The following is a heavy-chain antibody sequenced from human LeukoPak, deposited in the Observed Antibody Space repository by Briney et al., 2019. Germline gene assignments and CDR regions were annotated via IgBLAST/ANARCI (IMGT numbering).Heavy chain of an antibody. CDR3: ARARNGYCSGGSCPDSYYYYGMDV. J-gene: IGHJ6*02. V-gene: IGHV3-30*04. CDR2: ISYDGRNK. Sequence: GKSPRLSCGASGFTFSRFGIHWVRQAPGKGLEWVSVISYDGRNKHYADSVKGRFTISRDNSKNTLFLQMNSLRAEDTAVYYCARARNGYCSGGSCPDSYYYYGMDVWGQGTTVTVSS. D-gene: IGHD2-15*01. CDR1: GFTFSRFG.